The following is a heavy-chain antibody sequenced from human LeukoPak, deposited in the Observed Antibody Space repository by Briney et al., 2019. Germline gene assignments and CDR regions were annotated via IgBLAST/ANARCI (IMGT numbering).Heavy chain of an antibody. CDR3: ARERDDYYLYY. CDR1: GFTLGGYE. D-gene: IGHD3-3*01. CDR2: ISRSGTII. J-gene: IGHJ4*02. V-gene: IGHV3-48*03. Sequence: GGSLRLSCAASGFTLGGYEMNWVRQAPGKGLEWVSYISRSGTIISYADSVKGRFTISRDNAKNSLYLQMNSLRAEDTAVYYCARERDDYYLYYWGQGTLVTVSS.